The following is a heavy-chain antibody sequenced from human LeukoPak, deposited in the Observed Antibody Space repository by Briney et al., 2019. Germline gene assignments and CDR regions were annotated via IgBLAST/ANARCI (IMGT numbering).Heavy chain of an antibody. V-gene: IGHV4-30-2*01. CDR1: GGSISSGGYS. Sequence: SQTLSLTCAVSGGSISSGGYSWSWIRQPPGKGLEWIGYIYHSGSTYYNPSLKSRVTISVDRSKNQFSLKLSSVTAADTALNQSAAYDILTGYYTDYWGQGTLVTVSS. CDR3: AAYDILTGYYTDY. CDR2: IYHSGST. J-gene: IGHJ4*02. D-gene: IGHD3-9*01.